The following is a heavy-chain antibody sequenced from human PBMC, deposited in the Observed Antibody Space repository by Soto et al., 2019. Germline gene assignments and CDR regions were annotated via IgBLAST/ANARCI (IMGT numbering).Heavy chain of an antibody. CDR2: ISSSSGTI. CDR1: GFTFSSYS. CDR3: AREDPWSANADDMDV. J-gene: IGHJ6*02. Sequence: EVQLVEPGGGLVQPGGSLRLSCVASGFTFSSYSLNWVRQAPGKGLAWVSYISSSSGTIYYADSVKGRFTTSRDNAENSLYLQMNSLRDDDTAVYYCAREDPWSANADDMDVWGQGTTVTVSS. D-gene: IGHD3-3*01. V-gene: IGHV3-48*02.